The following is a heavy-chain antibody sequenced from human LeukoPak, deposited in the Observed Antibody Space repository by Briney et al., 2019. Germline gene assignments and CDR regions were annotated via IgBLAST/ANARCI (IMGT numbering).Heavy chain of an antibody. Sequence: PSETLSLTCVVNGGXFSGSYWSWIRQPPGKGLEWIGESNDSGSTKYNSSLKSRVTISVDTSKKQFSLTLSSVTAADTAVYYCARVRVWFGHNWIDPWGRGTLVTVSS. CDR3: ARVRVWFGHNWIDP. V-gene: IGHV4-34*01. CDR1: GGXFSGSY. D-gene: IGHD3-10*01. J-gene: IGHJ5*02. CDR2: SNDSGST.